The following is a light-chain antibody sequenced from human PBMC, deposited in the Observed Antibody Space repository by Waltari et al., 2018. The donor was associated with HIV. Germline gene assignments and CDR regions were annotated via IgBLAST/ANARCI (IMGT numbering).Light chain of an antibody. CDR2: DVD. V-gene: IGLV2-14*03. Sequence: SAVTQPASVSGLPGPSITISCTGGDSDFGLYNFVSWYQQHPGTRPSLILSDVDSRASGISDRFPGSKSGHTASLNIAGLRAEDEADYYCSSFTADFTLVFGGGTKVTVL. CDR1: DSDFGLYNF. CDR3: SSFTADFTLV. J-gene: IGLJ2*01.